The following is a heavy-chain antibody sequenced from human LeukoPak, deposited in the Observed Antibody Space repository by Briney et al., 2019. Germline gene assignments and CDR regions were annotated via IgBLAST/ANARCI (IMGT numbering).Heavy chain of an antibody. D-gene: IGHD6-13*01. CDR2: ISSSSSYI. CDR1: GFTFSSYS. J-gene: IGHJ4*02. Sequence: GGSLRLSCAASGFTFSSYSMNWVRQAPGKGLEWVSSISSSSSYIYYADSVKGRFTISRDNAKNSLYLQMNSLRAEDTAVYYCARVRGSSWYDHYFDYWGQGTLVTVSS. CDR3: ARVRGSSWYDHYFDY. V-gene: IGHV3-21*01.